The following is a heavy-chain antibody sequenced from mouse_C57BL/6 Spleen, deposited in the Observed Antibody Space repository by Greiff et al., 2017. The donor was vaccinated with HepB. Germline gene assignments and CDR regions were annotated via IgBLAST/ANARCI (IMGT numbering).Heavy chain of an antibody. J-gene: IGHJ1*03. V-gene: IGHV1-53*01. CDR1: GYTFTSYW. CDR3: ARELGGYWYFDV. Sequence: QVQLQQPGTELVKPGASVKLSCKASGYTFTSYWMHWVKQRPGQGLEWIGNINPSNGGNNYNEKFKSKATLTVDKSSSTAYMQLSRLTSADSAVYYCARELGGYWYFDVWGTGTTVTVSS. CDR2: INPSNGGN.